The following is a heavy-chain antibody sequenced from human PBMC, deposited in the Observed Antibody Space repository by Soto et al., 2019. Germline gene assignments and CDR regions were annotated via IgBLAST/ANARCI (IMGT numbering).Heavy chain of an antibody. CDR2: ISSSGSTI. CDR3: ARDRSLEYYDSSGYPDY. V-gene: IGHV3-11*01. D-gene: IGHD3-22*01. CDR1: GFTFSDYY. J-gene: IGHJ4*02. Sequence: GGSLRLSCAASGFTFSDYYMSWIRQAPGKGLEWVSYISSSGSTIYYADSVKGRFTISRDNAKNSLYLQMNSLRAEDTAVYYCARDRSLEYYDSSGYPDYWGQGTLVTVSS.